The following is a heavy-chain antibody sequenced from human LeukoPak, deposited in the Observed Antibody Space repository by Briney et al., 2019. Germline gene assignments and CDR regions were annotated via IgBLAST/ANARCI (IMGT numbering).Heavy chain of an antibody. CDR2: IIPILGIA. D-gene: IGHD1-1*01. V-gene: IGHV1-69*04. Sequence: ASVKVSCKASGGTFSSYAISWVRQAPGQGLEWMGRIIPILGIANYAQKFQGRVTITADKSTSTAYMELSSLRSEDTAVYYCARDLQLGVFDYWGRGTLVTVSS. J-gene: IGHJ4*02. CDR3: ARDLQLGVFDY. CDR1: GGTFSSYA.